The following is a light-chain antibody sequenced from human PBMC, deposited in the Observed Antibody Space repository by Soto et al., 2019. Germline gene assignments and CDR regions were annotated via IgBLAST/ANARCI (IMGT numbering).Light chain of an antibody. J-gene: IGKJ1*01. CDR2: DAS. CDR3: QQYENYWT. CDR1: QSISSW. V-gene: IGKV1-5*01. Sequence: DIQMTQSPSTLSASAGDRVTITCRASQSISSWLAWYQHKPGKAPKLLIYDASNVGSGVPSRFSGSGSGTEFSLTISNLQHDDCATYYCQQYENYWTFGQGTKVGI.